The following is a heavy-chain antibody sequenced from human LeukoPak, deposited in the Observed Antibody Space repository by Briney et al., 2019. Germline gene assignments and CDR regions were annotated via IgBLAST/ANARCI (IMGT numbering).Heavy chain of an antibody. V-gene: IGHV4-59*01. D-gene: IGHD5-12*01. CDR1: GCSISSYY. CDR3: ARYYSGYNDY. Sequence: SETLSLTCTVSGCSISSYYWSWIRQPPGKGLEWIGYIYYSGSTNYNPSLKSRVTISVDTSKNQFSLKLSSVTAADTAVYYCARYYSGYNDYWGQGTLVTVSS. J-gene: IGHJ4*02. CDR2: IYYSGST.